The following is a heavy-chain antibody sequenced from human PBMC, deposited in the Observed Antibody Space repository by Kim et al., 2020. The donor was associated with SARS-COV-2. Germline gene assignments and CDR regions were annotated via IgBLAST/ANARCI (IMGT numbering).Heavy chain of an antibody. CDR1: GYTFTGYY. CDR3: ARDRSHYDILTGYYDYGMDV. CDR2: INPNSGGT. J-gene: IGHJ6*02. Sequence: ASVKVSCKASGYTFTGYYMHWVRQAPGQGLEWMGWINPNSGGTNYAQKFQGRVTMTRDTSISTAYMELSRLRPDDTAVYYCARDRSHYDILTGYYDYGMDVWGQGTTVTVSS. V-gene: IGHV1-2*02. D-gene: IGHD3-9*01.